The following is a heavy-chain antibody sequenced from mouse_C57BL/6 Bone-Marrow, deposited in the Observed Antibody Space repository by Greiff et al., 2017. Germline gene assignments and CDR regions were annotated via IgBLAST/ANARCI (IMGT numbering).Heavy chain of an antibody. V-gene: IGHV14-2*01. CDR2: IDPEDGVT. J-gene: IGHJ2*01. Sequence: VQLQQSGAELVKPGASVKLSCTASGFNIKDYYMHWVKQRTEQGLEWIGRIDPEDGVTKYAPKFQGKATITADTSSNTAYLQLSSLTSEDTAVYYCARADPDYFDYWGQGTTLTVSS. CDR1: GFNIKDYY. CDR3: ARADPDYFDY.